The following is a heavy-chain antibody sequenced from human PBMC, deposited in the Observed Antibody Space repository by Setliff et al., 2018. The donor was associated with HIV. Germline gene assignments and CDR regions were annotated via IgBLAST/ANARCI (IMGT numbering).Heavy chain of an antibody. CDR3: ARILLYDSSAYFVNAFDI. V-gene: IGHV4-38-2*01. Sequence: PSETLSLTCAVSGDSISGSYYWAWIRQPPGKGLEWIANIYPSGNIYPNGGTNYNPSLKSRVTISVDTSKNQFYLKLSSVTAADTAVYYCARILLYDSSAYFVNAFDIWG. D-gene: IGHD3-22*01. CDR2: IYPSGNIYPNGGT. J-gene: IGHJ3*02. CDR1: GDSISGSYY.